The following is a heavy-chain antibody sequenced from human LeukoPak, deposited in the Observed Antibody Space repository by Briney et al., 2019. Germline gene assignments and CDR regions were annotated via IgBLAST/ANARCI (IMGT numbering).Heavy chain of an antibody. Sequence: ASVKVSCKASGYTFTGYYMHWVRQAPGQGLEWMGWINPNSGGTNYAQKFQGRVTMTRDTSISTAYMELSRLRSDDTAVYYCARLAGSSSWYGGDYWGQGTLVTVFS. J-gene: IGHJ4*02. CDR3: ARLAGSSSWYGGDY. CDR1: GYTFTGYY. CDR2: INPNSGGT. V-gene: IGHV1-2*02. D-gene: IGHD6-13*01.